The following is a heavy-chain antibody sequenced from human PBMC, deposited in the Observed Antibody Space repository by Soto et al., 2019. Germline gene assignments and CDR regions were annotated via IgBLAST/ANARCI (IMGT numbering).Heavy chain of an antibody. J-gene: IGHJ4*02. CDR1: GFTFSSYG. Sequence: QVQLVESGGGVVQPGRSLRLSCAASGFTFSSYGMHWVRQAPGKGLEWVAVIWYDGSNKYYADSVKGRFTISRDNSKNTLYLQMNSRRAEDTAVYYCVRRGGTAAREQFDYWGQGTLVTVSS. D-gene: IGHD6-6*01. CDR2: IWYDGSNK. V-gene: IGHV3-33*01. CDR3: VRRGGTAAREQFDY.